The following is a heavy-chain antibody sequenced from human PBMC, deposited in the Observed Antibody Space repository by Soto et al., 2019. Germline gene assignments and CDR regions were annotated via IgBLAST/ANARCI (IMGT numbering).Heavy chain of an antibody. Sequence: QVQLVQSGAEVKKPGSSVKVSCKASGGTFSPYTITWVRQAPGQGLEWMGRIIPMFYITNYALKLQDRVTITADRSTSTTYLELRSLRSEDSAVYFCARDGESSIPTWAFGGDWGQGTLVTVSS. CDR1: GGTFSPYT. CDR3: ARDGESSIPTWAFGGD. D-gene: IGHD3-10*01. J-gene: IGHJ4*02. CDR2: IIPMFYIT. V-gene: IGHV1-69*08.